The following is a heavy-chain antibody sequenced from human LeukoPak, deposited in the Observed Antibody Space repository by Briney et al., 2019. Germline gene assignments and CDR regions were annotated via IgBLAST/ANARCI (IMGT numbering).Heavy chain of an antibody. CDR3: ARDPLSTMIVAAAFDI. J-gene: IGHJ3*02. CDR1: GYTFTSYY. V-gene: IGHV1-46*01. CDR2: INPSGGST. Sequence: ASVKVSCKASGYTFTSYYMHWVRQAPGQGLEWMGIINPSGGSTSYAQKFQGRVTMTRDMSTSTVYMELSSLRSEDTAVYYCARDPLSTMIVAAAFDIWGQGTMVTVSS. D-gene: IGHD3-22*01.